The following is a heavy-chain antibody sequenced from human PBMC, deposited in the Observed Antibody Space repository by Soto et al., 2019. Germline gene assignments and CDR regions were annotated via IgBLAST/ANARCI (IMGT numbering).Heavy chain of an antibody. CDR2: IIPHSGGT. CDR1: GYTFTGYY. V-gene: IGHV1-2*02. Sequence: GASVKVSCKASGYTFTGYYIHWVRQAPGQGLEWMGWIIPHSGGTEFAQKFQGRVTMTRDTSISTAYMELSRPNYDDTAMYYCARGGTYHGFDIWGQGTMVTVSS. J-gene: IGHJ3*02. CDR3: ARGGTYHGFDI. D-gene: IGHD1-26*01.